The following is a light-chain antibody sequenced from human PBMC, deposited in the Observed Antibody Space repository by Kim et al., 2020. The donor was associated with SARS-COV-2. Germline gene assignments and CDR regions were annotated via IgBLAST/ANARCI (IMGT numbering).Light chain of an antibody. J-gene: IGKJ4*01. CDR2: KVS. CDR3: MYGTHWPPSFT. Sequence: DVIMTQSPLSLPVTLGQPASISCRSSQSLVFSDGKTYLNWFHQRPGQSPRRLIYKVSNRDSGVPDRFSGSGSGTDFTLKISSVEAEDVGVYYCMYGTHWPPSFTFGRGTKVDIK. V-gene: IGKV2-30*01. CDR1: QSLVFSDGKTY.